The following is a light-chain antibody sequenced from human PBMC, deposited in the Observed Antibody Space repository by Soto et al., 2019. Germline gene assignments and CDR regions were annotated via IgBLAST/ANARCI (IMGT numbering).Light chain of an antibody. CDR2: GAS. CDR3: QQYNNWPFT. Sequence: EIVMTQSPATLSVSPGERATLSCRASQSVSSNLAWYHQKPGQVPRLLIYGASTRATGIPARFSGSRSGTEFTLTISSLQSEDCAVYYCQQYNNWPFTFGPGTKVDIK. J-gene: IGKJ3*01. V-gene: IGKV3D-15*01. CDR1: QSVSSN.